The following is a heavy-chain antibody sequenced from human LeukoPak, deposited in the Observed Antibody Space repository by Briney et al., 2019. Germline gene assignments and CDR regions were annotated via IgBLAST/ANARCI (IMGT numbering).Heavy chain of an antibody. CDR3: ASHYGSGRSRGGFDY. J-gene: IGHJ4*02. D-gene: IGHD3-10*01. Sequence: GGSLRLSCAASGFTFSSYAMSWVRQAPGKGLEWVSAISGSGGSTYYADSVKGRFTISRDNSKNTLYLQMNSLRAEDTAVYYCASHYGSGRSRGGFDYWGQGTLVTVSS. CDR2: ISGSGGST. V-gene: IGHV3-23*01. CDR1: GFTFSSYA.